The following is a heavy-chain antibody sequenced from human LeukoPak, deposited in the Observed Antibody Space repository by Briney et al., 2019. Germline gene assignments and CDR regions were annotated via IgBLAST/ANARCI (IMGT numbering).Heavy chain of an antibody. CDR1: GFTFDDYA. D-gene: IGHD3-22*01. J-gene: IGHJ3*02. CDR3: ARRYYDSSGYPGAFDI. Sequence: QAGGSLRLSCAASGFTFDDYAMPWVRHAPGKGLEGVSGISWNSGSIGYADSVKGRFTISRDNAKNSLYLQMNSLRAEDTALYYCARRYYDSSGYPGAFDIWGQGTMVTVSS. CDR2: ISWNSGSI. V-gene: IGHV3-9*01.